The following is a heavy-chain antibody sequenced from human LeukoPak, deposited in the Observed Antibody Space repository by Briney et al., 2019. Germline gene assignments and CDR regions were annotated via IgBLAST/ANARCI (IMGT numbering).Heavy chain of an antibody. CDR1: GGSFSAYY. D-gene: IGHD3-10*01. Sequence: SETLSLTCAVYGGSFSAYYWSWIRQSPGKGLEWIGEINHSGTTVYNPSLKSRVTLSVDTSKKQFSLKLNSVTAADTAVYYCAIDYMTGTCNAGGYWGQGTLVTVSS. J-gene: IGHJ4*02. CDR3: AIDYMTGTCNAGGY. CDR2: INHSGTT. V-gene: IGHV4-34*01.